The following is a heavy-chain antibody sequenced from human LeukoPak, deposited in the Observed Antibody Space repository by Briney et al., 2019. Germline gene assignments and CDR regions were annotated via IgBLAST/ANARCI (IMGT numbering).Heavy chain of an antibody. V-gene: IGHV3-21*06. CDR1: GLTFSGHS. Sequence: GGSLRLSCAGSGLTFSGHSMNWVRQAPGKGLEWVSFISSSSSSIYYADAVKGRFTISRDNANNSLYLQTNSLRAEDTAVYYCARDPDSSGWYYFDYWGQGSLVTVSS. CDR2: ISSSSSSI. J-gene: IGHJ4*02. CDR3: ARDPDSSGWYYFDY. D-gene: IGHD6-19*01.